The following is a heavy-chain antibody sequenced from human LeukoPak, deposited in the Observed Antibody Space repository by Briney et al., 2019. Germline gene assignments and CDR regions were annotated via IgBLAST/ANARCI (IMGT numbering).Heavy chain of an antibody. D-gene: IGHD4-17*01. CDR2: IYYSGST. J-gene: IGHJ3*02. CDR1: GGSISSYY. Sequence: SETLSLTCTASGGSISSYYWSWIRQPPGKGLEWIGYIYYSGSTNYNPSLKSRVTISVDTSKNQFSLKLSSVTAADTAVYYCARARAPVTRISSFDIWGQGTMVTVSS. CDR3: ARARAPVTRISSFDI. V-gene: IGHV4-59*01.